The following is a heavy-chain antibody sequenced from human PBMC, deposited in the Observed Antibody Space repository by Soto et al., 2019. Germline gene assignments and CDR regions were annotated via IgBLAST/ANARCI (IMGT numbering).Heavy chain of an antibody. CDR2: INPHGGST. Sequence: ASVKVSCKAPGDTFTSYYLNWVRQAPGQGLEWMGVINPHGGSTKYAQKFQGRLTMTRDTSRSTVYMELSSLRADDTAIYYCARSSGGNFGIIIEGSNCLDAWGQGTMVTVSS. J-gene: IGHJ5*02. CDR3: ARSSGGNFGIIIEGSNCLDA. D-gene: IGHD3-3*01. CDR1: GDTFTSYY. V-gene: IGHV1-46*01.